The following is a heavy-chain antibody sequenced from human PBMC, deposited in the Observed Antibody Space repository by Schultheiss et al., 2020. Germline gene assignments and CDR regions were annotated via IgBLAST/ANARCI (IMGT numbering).Heavy chain of an antibody. V-gene: IGHV1-3*01. CDR2: FNAGNGNT. Sequence: ASVKVSCKASGYTFTSYAMHWVRQAPGQRLEWMGWFNAGNGNTKYSQKFQGRVTITRDTSASTAYMELSSLRSEDTAVYYCARAGIAAAGRGGYYMGVWGKVTTVNVSS. CDR3: ARAGIAAAGRGGYYMGV. D-gene: IGHD6-13*01. J-gene: IGHJ6*03. CDR1: GYTFTSYA.